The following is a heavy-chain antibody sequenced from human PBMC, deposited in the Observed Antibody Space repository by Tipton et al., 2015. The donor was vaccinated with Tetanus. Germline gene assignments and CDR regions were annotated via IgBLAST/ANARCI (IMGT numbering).Heavy chain of an antibody. J-gene: IGHJ3*02. V-gene: IGHV4-31*03. D-gene: IGHD3-9*01. CDR3: ARDLGAGYGIHYHAFDI. CDR2: IYYSGST. CDR1: GGSISSGGYY. Sequence: TLSLTCTVSGGSISSGGYYWSWIRQHPGKGLEWIGYIYYSGSTYYNPSLKSRVTISVDTSKNQFSLKLSSVTAADTAVYYCARDLGAGYGIHYHAFDIWGQGTMVTVSS.